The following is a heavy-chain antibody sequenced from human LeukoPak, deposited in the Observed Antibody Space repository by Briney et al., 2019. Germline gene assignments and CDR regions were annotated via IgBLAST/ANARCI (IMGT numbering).Heavy chain of an antibody. CDR2: ISAYNGNT. D-gene: IGHD6-19*01. Sequence: GAAVKVSCKASGYTFTSYGISWVRQAPGQGLEWMGWISAYNGNTNYAQKLQVRGTMTRYTFTSTAYMELRSLRSDDTAVYYCARGIAVAGYFHYWGQGTLVTVPS. CDR1: GYTFTSYG. J-gene: IGHJ4*02. CDR3: ARGIAVAGYFHY. V-gene: IGHV1-18*01.